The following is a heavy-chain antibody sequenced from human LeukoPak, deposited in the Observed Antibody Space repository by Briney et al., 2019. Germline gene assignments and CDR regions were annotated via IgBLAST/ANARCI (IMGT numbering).Heavy chain of an antibody. Sequence: PGGSLRLSCVGSGFIFGRYAMTWVRPAPGKGMEWVSTISGGGDSTWNADSVKGRFTVSRDNSKNTLYLQMSSLRVEDTAVYYCAKRGSSETRWYPFDYWGQGTLVTVSS. CDR1: GFIFGRYA. CDR2: ISGGGDST. V-gene: IGHV3-23*01. CDR3: AKRGSSETRWYPFDY. J-gene: IGHJ4*02. D-gene: IGHD2-15*01.